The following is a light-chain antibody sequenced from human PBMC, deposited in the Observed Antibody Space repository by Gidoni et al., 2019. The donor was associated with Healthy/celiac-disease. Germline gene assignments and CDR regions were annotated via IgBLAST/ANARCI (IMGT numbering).Light chain of an antibody. CDR2: AAS. Sequence: DIQMTPPTSSLSASVGDRVTITCRASKSISSYLYWYQQKPGKAPKLLIYAASSLQSGVPSRFSGSGSGTDFTLTISSLQPEDFATYYCQQSYSTPPWTFGQGTKVEIK. V-gene: IGKV1-39*01. J-gene: IGKJ1*01. CDR1: KSISSY. CDR3: QQSYSTPPWT.